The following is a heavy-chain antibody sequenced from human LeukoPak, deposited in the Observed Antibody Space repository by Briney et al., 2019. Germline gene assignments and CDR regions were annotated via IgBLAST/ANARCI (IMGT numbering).Heavy chain of an antibody. CDR1: GYTFTSYD. D-gene: IGHD3-10*01. Sequence: ASVKVSCKASGYTFTSYDINWVRQATGQGLEWMGWMNPNSGNTGYAQKFQGRVTMTRNTSISTAYMELRSLRSDDTAVYYCARDLVPYGSSFSNWFDPWGQGTLVTVSS. J-gene: IGHJ5*02. CDR2: MNPNSGNT. CDR3: ARDLVPYGSSFSNWFDP. V-gene: IGHV1-8*01.